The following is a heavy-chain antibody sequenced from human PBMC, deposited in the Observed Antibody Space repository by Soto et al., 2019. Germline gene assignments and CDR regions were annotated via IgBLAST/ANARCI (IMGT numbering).Heavy chain of an antibody. Sequence: XGSLRLSCSAAGFTFSSYAMHWVRQAPGKGLEWVAVISYDGSNKYYADSVKGRFTISRDNSKNTLYLQMNSLRAEDTAVYYCARDRGDTYYYYGMDVWGQGTTVTVSS. J-gene: IGHJ6*02. V-gene: IGHV3-30-3*01. CDR3: ARDRGDTYYYYGMDV. CDR1: GFTFSSYA. CDR2: ISYDGSNK. D-gene: IGHD3-10*01.